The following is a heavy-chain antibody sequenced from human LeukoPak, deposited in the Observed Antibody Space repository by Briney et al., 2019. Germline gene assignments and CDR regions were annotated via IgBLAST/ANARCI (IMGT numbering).Heavy chain of an antibody. CDR3: AGLKFRAFDI. CDR2: IYTSGST. J-gene: IGHJ3*02. CDR1: GGSISSYY. V-gene: IGHV4-4*09. D-gene: IGHD2-21*01. Sequence: SETLSLTCTVSGGSISSYYWSWIRQPPGKGLEWIGYIYTSGSTNYNPSLKSRVTISVDTSKNQFSLKLSSVTAADTAVYYCAGLKFRAFDIWGQGTMVTVSS.